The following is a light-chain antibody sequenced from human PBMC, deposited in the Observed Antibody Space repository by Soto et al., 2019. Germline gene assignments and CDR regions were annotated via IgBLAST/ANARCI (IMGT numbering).Light chain of an antibody. CDR1: SSDVGAYNY. Sequence: QSALTQPAAVSGSPGQSITISCTGTSSDVGAYNYVSWYQQHPGKAPKLMIYEVSNRPSGASDRFSGSKSGNTASLTISGLQAEDEADYYCSSKTTSGTLGVFGTGTKVTVL. CDR3: SSKTTSGTLGV. CDR2: EVS. J-gene: IGLJ1*01. V-gene: IGLV2-14*01.